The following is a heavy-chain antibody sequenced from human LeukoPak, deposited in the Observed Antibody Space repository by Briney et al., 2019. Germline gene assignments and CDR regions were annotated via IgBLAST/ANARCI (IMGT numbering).Heavy chain of an antibody. Sequence: PSETLSLTCTVSGGSISSYYWSWIRQPPGKGLEWIGYIYYSGSTNYNPSLKSRVTISVDTSKNQFSLKLSSVTAADTAVYYCASSPDFCSGGSCYSDYFDYWGQGTLVTVSS. J-gene: IGHJ4*02. D-gene: IGHD2-15*01. CDR1: GGSISSYY. CDR2: IYYSGST. V-gene: IGHV4-59*08. CDR3: ASSPDFCSGGSCYSDYFDY.